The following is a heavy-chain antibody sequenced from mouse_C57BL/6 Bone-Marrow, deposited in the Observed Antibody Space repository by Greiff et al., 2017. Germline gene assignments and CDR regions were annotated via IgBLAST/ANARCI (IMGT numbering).Heavy chain of an antibody. V-gene: IGHV1-81*01. J-gene: IGHJ2*01. Sequence: QVQLQQSGAELARPGASVKLSCKASGYTFTSYGISWVKQRTGQGLEWIGEIYPRSGNTYYNEKFKGKATLTADKSSSTAYMELRSLTSEDSAVYFCARDDYGRRDGSFNYWGQGTTLTVSS. CDR2: IYPRSGNT. CDR1: GYTFTSYG. CDR3: ARDDYGRRDGSFNY. D-gene: IGHD2-4*01.